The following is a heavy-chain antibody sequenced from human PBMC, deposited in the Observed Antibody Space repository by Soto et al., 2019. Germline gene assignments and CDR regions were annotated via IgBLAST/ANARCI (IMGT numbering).Heavy chain of an antibody. CDR1: GFTFSSYA. CDR2: ISSNGGST. D-gene: IGHD2-15*01. CDR3: ARDQGGYCSGGSCYWAYYYYYMDV. J-gene: IGHJ6*03. V-gene: IGHV3-64*01. Sequence: GGSLRLSCAASGFTFSSYAMHWVRQAPGKGLVYVSAISSNGGSTYYANSVKGRFTISRDNSKNTLYLQMGSLRAEDMAVYYCARDQGGYCSGGSCYWAYYYYYMDVWGKGTTVTVSS.